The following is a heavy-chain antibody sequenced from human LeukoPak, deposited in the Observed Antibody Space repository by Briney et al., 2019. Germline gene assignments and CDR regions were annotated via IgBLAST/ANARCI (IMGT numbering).Heavy chain of an antibody. V-gene: IGHV1-18*01. CDR3: ARDRDGSYFKTFDY. CDR2: ISAYNGNT. J-gene: IGHJ4*02. Sequence: GASVTVSCKASGYTFTNYGVNWVRQAPGQGLEWMGWISAYNGNTNYAQKLQGRVTMTTDTSTSTAYMELRSLRSDDTAVYYCARDRDGSYFKTFDYWGQGTLVTVSS. D-gene: IGHD1-26*01. CDR1: GYTFTNYG.